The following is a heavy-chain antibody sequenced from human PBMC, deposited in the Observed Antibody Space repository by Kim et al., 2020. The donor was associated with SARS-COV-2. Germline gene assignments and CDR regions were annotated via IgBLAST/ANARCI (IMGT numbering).Heavy chain of an antibody. J-gene: IGHJ6*02. D-gene: IGHD6-19*01. V-gene: IGHV1-18*01. Sequence: QKLQGRVTMTTDTSTSTAYMELRSLRSDDTAVYYCAREGGLAVVPLMDVWGQGTTVTVSS. CDR3: AREGGLAVVPLMDV.